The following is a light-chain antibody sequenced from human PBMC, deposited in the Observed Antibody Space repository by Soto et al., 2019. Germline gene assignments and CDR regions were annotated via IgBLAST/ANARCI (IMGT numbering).Light chain of an antibody. Sequence: QPVLTQPASVSGSPGQSITISCTGTSSDVGGYNYVSWYQQHPGKAPKLMIYDVTNRPSGVSNRFSGSKSGNTASLTISGLQAEDEADYYCSSYTSYSTLVVFGGGTQLTVL. J-gene: IGLJ2*01. CDR1: SSDVGGYNY. V-gene: IGLV2-14*01. CDR2: DVT. CDR3: SSYTSYSTLVV.